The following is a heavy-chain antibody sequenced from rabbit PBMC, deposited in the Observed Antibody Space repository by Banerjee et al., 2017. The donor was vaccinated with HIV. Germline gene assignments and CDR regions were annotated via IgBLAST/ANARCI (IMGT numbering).Heavy chain of an antibody. J-gene: IGHJ3*01. CDR3: ARSLYAGYAGYDYAHRGLVL. Sequence: EQLVEAGGGLVTLGGSLKLSCKASGIDLSNHGIIWVRQGPGEGLEWVAYIYPDYDATDYANWVNGRFTISLDNAQNTVFLQMTSLTAADTATYFCARSLYAGYAGYDYAHRGLVLWGQGTLVTVS. D-gene: IGHD6-1*01. CDR2: IYPDYDAT. V-gene: IGHV1S47*01. CDR1: GIDLSNHG.